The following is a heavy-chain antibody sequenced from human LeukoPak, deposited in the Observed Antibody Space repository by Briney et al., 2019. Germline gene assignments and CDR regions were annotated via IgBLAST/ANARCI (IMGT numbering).Heavy chain of an antibody. D-gene: IGHD5-24*01. CDR3: AREDGYNDIDY. CDR1: GFTFSSYS. Sequence: PGGSLRLSCAASGFTFSSYSMNWVRQAPGKGLEWVSSISSSSSYINYADSVRGRFTISRDNAKNSLYLQMNSLRAEDTAVYYCAREDGYNDIDYWGQGTLVTVSS. J-gene: IGHJ4*02. V-gene: IGHV3-21*01. CDR2: ISSSSSYI.